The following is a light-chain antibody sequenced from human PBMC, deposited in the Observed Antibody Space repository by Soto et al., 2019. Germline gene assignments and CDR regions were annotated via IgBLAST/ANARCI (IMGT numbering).Light chain of an antibody. CDR3: SSFTTSSTLV. CDR1: SSDVGSFDS. J-gene: IGLJ1*01. Sequence: QSVLTQPASVSGSPGQQITISCTGTSSDVGSFDSVAWYQHNPGKAPKLMIYDVSNRPSGVSSRFSGSKSGNTASLSISGLQTEDEANYYCSSFTTSSTLVFGTGTKVTVL. CDR2: DVS. V-gene: IGLV2-14*01.